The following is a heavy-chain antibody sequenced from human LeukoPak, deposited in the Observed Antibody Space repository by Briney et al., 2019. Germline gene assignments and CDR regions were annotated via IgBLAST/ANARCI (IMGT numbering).Heavy chain of an antibody. CDR1: GGSISSYY. J-gene: IGHJ5*01. Sequence: SETLSLTCTVSGGSISSYYWSWIRQPPGKGLEWIGYIYYSGSTNYNPSLKSRVTISVDTSKNQFSLRLSSVAAADTAVYYCARKGGDCSFCFDSWGQGTLVTVSS. CDR2: IYYSGST. D-gene: IGHD2-21*02. V-gene: IGHV4-59*08. CDR3: ARKGGDCSFCFDS.